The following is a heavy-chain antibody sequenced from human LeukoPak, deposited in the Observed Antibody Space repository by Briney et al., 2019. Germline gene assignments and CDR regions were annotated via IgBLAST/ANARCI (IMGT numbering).Heavy chain of an antibody. CDR3: ARERQDTILHSGAFDI. CDR1: GFTFSSYS. Sequence: TPGGSLRLSCAASGFTFSSYSMNWVRQAPGKGLEWVSSISSSSSYIYYADSVKGRFTISRDNSKNTLYLQMNSLRAEDTAVYFCARERQDTILHSGAFDIWGQGTKVTVSS. V-gene: IGHV3-21*01. D-gene: IGHD2-21*01. CDR2: ISSSSSYI. J-gene: IGHJ3*02.